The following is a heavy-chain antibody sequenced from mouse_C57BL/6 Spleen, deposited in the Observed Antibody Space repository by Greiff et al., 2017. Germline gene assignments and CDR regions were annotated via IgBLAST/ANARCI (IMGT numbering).Heavy chain of an antibody. V-gene: IGHV6-6*01. Sequence: EVKLQESGGGLVQPGGSMKLSCAASGFTFTDSWMDWVRQSPEKGLEWVAEIRNKANNPATYYAEAVKGRFTISRDDSKSSVYLQMNSLRAEDTGIYYCTRRWLLTVFDDWGQGTTLTVSS. CDR2: IRNKANNPAT. D-gene: IGHD2-3*01. CDR1: GFTFTDSW. J-gene: IGHJ2*01. CDR3: TRRWLLTVFDD.